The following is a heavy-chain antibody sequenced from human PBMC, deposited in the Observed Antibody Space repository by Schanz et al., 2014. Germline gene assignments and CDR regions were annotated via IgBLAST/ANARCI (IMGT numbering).Heavy chain of an antibody. V-gene: IGHV3-23*01. CDR3: AREMDTAIGDY. CDR2: ISGLGEAT. Sequence: EVQLLASGGGLVQPGGSLRLTCLTSGFTFTDHAMSWVRQAPGKGLEWVSTISGLGEATFYSDSVKGRFTISRDNSRNTLYLEIDTLRPEDTAVYFCAREMDTAIGDYWGQGTLVAVSA. J-gene: IGHJ4*02. D-gene: IGHD5-18*01. CDR1: GFTFTDHA.